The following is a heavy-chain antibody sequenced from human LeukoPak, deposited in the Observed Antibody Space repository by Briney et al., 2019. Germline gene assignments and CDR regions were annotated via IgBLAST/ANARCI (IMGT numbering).Heavy chain of an antibody. CDR3: ARGLPGYSSSWYFTYPFDY. CDR2: INHSGST. CDR1: GGSFSGYY. D-gene: IGHD6-13*01. V-gene: IGHV4-34*01. J-gene: IGHJ4*02. Sequence: SETLSLTCAVYGGSFSGYYWGWIRQPPGKGLEWIGEINHSGSTNYNPSLKSRVIISVDTSKNQFSLKLSSVTAADTAVYYCARGLPGYSSSWYFTYPFDYWGQGTLVTVSS.